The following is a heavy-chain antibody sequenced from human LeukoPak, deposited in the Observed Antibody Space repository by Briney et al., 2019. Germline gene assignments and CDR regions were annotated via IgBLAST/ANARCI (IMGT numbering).Heavy chain of an antibody. CDR1: GVSISSYD. Sequence: SETLSLTCTVSGVSISSYDWSWIRQPPGKGLEWIGKIYYSGSTNYNPSLKSRVTISVDKSKNQFSLKLSSVTAADTAVYYLARLMGIPVVDYGGRGTPVTVS. V-gene: IGHV4-59*01. CDR2: IYYSGST. CDR3: ARLMGIPVVDY. D-gene: IGHD6-19*01. J-gene: IGHJ4*02.